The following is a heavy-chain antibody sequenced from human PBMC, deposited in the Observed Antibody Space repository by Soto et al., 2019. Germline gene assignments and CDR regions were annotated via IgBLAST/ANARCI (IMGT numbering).Heavy chain of an antibody. CDR3: ARGDLRGSSYFDY. V-gene: IGHV3-30-3*01. CDR2: ISYDGSNK. CDR1: GFTFSSYA. Sequence: GGSLRLSCAASGFTFSSYAMHWVRQAPGKGLEWVAVISYDGSNKYYADSVKGRFTISRDNSKNTLYLQMNSLRAEDTAVYYCARGDLRGSSYFDYWGQGTLVTVSS. J-gene: IGHJ4*02. D-gene: IGHD3-10*01.